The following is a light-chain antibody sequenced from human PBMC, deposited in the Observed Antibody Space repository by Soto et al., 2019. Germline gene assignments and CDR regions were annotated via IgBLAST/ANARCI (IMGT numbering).Light chain of an antibody. Sequence: EFVLTQSPGTLSLSPGETATLSCRASESIISDYSAWYQHKPGQSPRLLIYATSKRATGIPDRFNGSGSETDFTLTIGRLEPENFALYYCQQFGRSPLFGQGTRLEIK. CDR3: QQFGRSPL. CDR1: ESIISDY. J-gene: IGKJ5*01. CDR2: ATS. V-gene: IGKV3-20*01.